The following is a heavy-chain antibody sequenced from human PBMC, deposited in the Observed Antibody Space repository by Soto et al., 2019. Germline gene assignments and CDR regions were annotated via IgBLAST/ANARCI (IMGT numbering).Heavy chain of an antibody. D-gene: IGHD1-7*01. CDR1: GYTFTSYD. V-gene: IGHV1-8*01. J-gene: IGHJ4*02. CDR2: MNPNSGNT. Sequence: ASVKVSCKASGYTFTSYDINWVRQATGQGLEWMGWMNPNSGNTGYAQKFQGRVTMTRNTSISTAYMELRSLRSDDTAVYYCAREDWNYVVVDYWGQGTLVTVSS. CDR3: AREDWNYVVVDY.